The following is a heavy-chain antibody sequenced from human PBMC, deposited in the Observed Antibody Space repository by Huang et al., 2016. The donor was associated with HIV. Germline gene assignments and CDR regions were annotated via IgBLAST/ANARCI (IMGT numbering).Heavy chain of an antibody. D-gene: IGHD3-22*01. J-gene: IGHJ3*02. V-gene: IGHV1-18*01. CDR3: ARDPKYHRIGYYRQRRGIDI. Sequence: QIQLMQSGPELKQPGASVKVSCKASGYTFTSYGITWVRQAPGQGPEWMGWISGTSGDTEYAQKCQGRVTLTTDTSTNIAYMELRSLRSDDTAKYYCARDPKYHRIGYYRQRRGIDIWGQGTMVIVSS. CDR2: ISGTSGDT. CDR1: GYTFTSYG.